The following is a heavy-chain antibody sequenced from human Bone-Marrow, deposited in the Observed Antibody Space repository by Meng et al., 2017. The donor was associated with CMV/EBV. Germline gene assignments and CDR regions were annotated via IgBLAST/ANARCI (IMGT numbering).Heavy chain of an antibody. CDR1: GFTFSSYA. CDR2: IRFDGTNK. V-gene: IGHV3-30*02. Sequence: GESLKISCAASGFTFSSYAMHWVRQAPGKGLEWVANIRFDGTNKYHADSVKGRFTISRDNSKNTLYLQMNSLRAEDTAVYYCARDLVGYCSSSSCYGSYYYYGMDVWGQGTTVTVSS. J-gene: IGHJ6*02. CDR3: ARDLVGYCSSSSCYGSYYYYGMDV. D-gene: IGHD2-2*01.